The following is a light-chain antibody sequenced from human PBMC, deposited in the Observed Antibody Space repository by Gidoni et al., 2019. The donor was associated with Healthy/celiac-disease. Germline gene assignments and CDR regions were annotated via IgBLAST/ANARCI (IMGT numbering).Light chain of an antibody. CDR1: SSDVGGYNY. CDR3: SSYTSSSTLGVV. V-gene: IGLV2-14*03. J-gene: IGLJ2*01. CDR2: EVS. Sequence: SALTQPASVSGSPGQSITISCTGTSSDVGGYNYGSWYQQHPGKAPKLMIYEVSNRPSGVSNRFSGSKSGNTASLTISGLQAEDEADYYCSSYTSSSTLGVVFGGGTKLTVL.